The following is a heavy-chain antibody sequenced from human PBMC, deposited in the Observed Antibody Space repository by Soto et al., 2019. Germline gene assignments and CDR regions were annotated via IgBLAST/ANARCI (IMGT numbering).Heavy chain of an antibody. CDR2: IIPIFGTA. D-gene: IGHD2-2*02. CDR1: GGTFSSYA. CDR3: ARGGRRGYCSSASCYSMDV. V-gene: IGHV1-69*01. Sequence: QVQLVQSGAEVKKPGSSVKVSCKASGGTFSSYAISWVRQAPGQGLEWMGGIIPIFGTANYEQKFQGRVTITADESTSTAYMELSSLRSEDTAVYYCARGGRRGYCSSASCYSMDVWGQGTTVTVSS. J-gene: IGHJ6*02.